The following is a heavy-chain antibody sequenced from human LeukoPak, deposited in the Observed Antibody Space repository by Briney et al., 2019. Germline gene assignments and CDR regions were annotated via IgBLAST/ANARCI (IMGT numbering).Heavy chain of an antibody. V-gene: IGHV3-23*01. CDR2: ISGSGGST. D-gene: IGHD6-6*01. J-gene: IGHJ4*02. Sequence: GGSLRLSCAASGFTFSSYAMSWVRQAPGKGLEWVSVISGSGGSTYYADSVKGRFTISRDNSKNTLYLQMNSLRAEDTAVYYCAKDMKYSSSPLIDYWGQGTLVTVSS. CDR1: GFTFSSYA. CDR3: AKDMKYSSSPLIDY.